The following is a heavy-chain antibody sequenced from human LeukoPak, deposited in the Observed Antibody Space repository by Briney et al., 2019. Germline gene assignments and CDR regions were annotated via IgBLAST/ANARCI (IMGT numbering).Heavy chain of an antibody. CDR3: ARDLTMVRGVSYYYYGMDV. CDR1: GGSISSYY. Sequence: SETLSLTCTVSGGSISSYYWSWIRQPPGKGLEWIGYIYYSGRTNYNPSLKSRVTISVDTSKNQFSLKLSSVTAADTAVYYCARDLTMVRGVSYYYYGMDVWGQGTTVTVSS. V-gene: IGHV4-59*01. J-gene: IGHJ6*02. CDR2: IYYSGRT. D-gene: IGHD3-10*01.